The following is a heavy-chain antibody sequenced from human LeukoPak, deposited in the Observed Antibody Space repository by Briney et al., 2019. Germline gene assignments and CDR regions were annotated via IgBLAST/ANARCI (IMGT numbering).Heavy chain of an antibody. D-gene: IGHD5/OR15-5a*01. Sequence: SETLSLTCAVYGGTFSDYYWSWIRQSPGKGLEWIGEVMDSGRTNYNPSLKSRVTISIDTSKNQFSLRLSSMTAADTAVYYCVREHNIVLPTARTYYYYYMDVWGKGTTVTVSS. V-gene: IGHV4-34*12. J-gene: IGHJ6*03. CDR1: GGTFSDYY. CDR3: VREHNIVLPTARTYYYYYMDV. CDR2: VMDSGRT.